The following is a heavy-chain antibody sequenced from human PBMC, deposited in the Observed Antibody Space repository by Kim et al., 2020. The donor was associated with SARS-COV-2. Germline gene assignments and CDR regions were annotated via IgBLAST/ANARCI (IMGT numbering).Heavy chain of an antibody. CDR1: GFTFSNYA. J-gene: IGHJ4*01. D-gene: IGHD6-19*01. V-gene: IGHV3-23*01. CDR3: AQKGITVPGQYYFDY. CDR2: IRYTGGTT. Sequence: GGSLRLSCAASGFTFSNYAMSWVRQAPGKGLECVSIIRYTGGTTYYTDSVKGRFTISRDSSKNTLYLQMNDLRAEDTARYYCAQKGITVPGQYYFDYWGHGTLLTVSS.